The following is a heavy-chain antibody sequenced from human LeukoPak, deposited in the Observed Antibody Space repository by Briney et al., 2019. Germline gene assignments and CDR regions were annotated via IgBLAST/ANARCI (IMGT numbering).Heavy chain of an antibody. Sequence: GRSLRLSCAASGFTFDDYAMHWVRQAPGKGLEWVSVIYSGGSTYYADSVKGRFTISRDNSKNTLYLQMNSLRAEDTAVYYCARDSMVRGVMDYWGQGTLVTVSS. J-gene: IGHJ4*02. CDR1: GFTFDDYA. CDR2: IYSGGST. D-gene: IGHD3-10*01. CDR3: ARDSMVRGVMDY. V-gene: IGHV3-53*01.